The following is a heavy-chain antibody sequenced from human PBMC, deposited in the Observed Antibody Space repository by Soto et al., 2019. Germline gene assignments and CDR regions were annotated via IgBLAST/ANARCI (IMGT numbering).Heavy chain of an antibody. Sequence: VGSLRLSCAASGFTVSSNYMSWVRQAPGKGLEWVSVIYSGGSTYYADSVKGRFTISRDNSKNTLYLQMNSLRAEDTAVYYCARGLAAAKENWYFDYWGQGTLVTVSS. V-gene: IGHV3-53*01. CDR1: GFTVSSNY. CDR2: IYSGGST. CDR3: ARGLAAAKENWYFDY. J-gene: IGHJ4*02. D-gene: IGHD6-13*01.